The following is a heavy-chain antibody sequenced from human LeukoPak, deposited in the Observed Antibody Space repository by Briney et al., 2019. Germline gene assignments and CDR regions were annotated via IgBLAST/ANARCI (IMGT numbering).Heavy chain of an antibody. CDR2: IKQDGSEK. CDR1: GFTFSSYW. V-gene: IGHV3-7*01. J-gene: IGHJ4*02. Sequence: GGSLRLSCAASGFTFSSYWMSWVRQAPGKGLEWVANIKQDGSEKYYVDSVKGRFTISRDNAKKSLYLQMNSLRAEDTAVYYCAREYDFWSGLSPPDYWGQGTLVTVSS. D-gene: IGHD3-3*01. CDR3: AREYDFWSGLSPPDY.